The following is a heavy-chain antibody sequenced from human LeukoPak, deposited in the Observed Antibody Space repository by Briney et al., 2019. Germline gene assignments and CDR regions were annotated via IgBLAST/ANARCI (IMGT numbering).Heavy chain of an antibody. V-gene: IGHV4-34*01. CDR1: GGSFSGYY. Sequence: SETLSLTCAVYGGSFSGYYWSWIRQPPGKGLEWIGEINHSGSTNYNPSLKSRVTISVDTPKNQFSLKLSSVTAADTAVYYCARETPRSGYCSSTSCYRGTHWFDPWGQGTLVTVSS. D-gene: IGHD2-2*02. CDR2: INHSGST. CDR3: ARETPRSGYCSSTSCYRGTHWFDP. J-gene: IGHJ5*02.